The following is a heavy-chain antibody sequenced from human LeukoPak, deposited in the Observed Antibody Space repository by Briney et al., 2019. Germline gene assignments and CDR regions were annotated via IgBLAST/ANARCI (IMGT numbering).Heavy chain of an antibody. Sequence: PSETLSLTCAVYGGSFSGYYWSWIRQPPGKGLEWIGEINHSGSTNYNPSLKSRVTISVDTSKNQFSLKLSSVTAADTAVYYCARIRSPYYYDSSGYYRPGAFDIWGQGTMVTVSS. CDR3: ARIRSPYYYDSSGYYRPGAFDI. J-gene: IGHJ3*02. CDR2: INHSGST. CDR1: GGSFSGYY. D-gene: IGHD3-22*01. V-gene: IGHV4-34*01.